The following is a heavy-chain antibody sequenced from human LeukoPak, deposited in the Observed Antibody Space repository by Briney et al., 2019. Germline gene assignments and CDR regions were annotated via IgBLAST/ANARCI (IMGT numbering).Heavy chain of an antibody. CDR3: ARALEWKINDILTGTYYYYYGMDV. Sequence: SETLSLTCTVSGGSITNTNYYWAWIRQPPGEGLEWIGSVYHSGVTYYTPSLKSRVSISVDTSNNQFSLKVTSVTAADTAVYYCARALEWKINDILTGTYYYYYGMDVWGQGTTVTVSS. CDR2: VYHSGVT. V-gene: IGHV4-39*07. D-gene: IGHD3-9*01. J-gene: IGHJ6*02. CDR1: GGSITNTNYY.